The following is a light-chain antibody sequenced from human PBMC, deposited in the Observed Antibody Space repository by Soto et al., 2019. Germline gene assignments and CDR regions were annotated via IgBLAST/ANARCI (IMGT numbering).Light chain of an antibody. Sequence: EIVLTQSPATLSVSPGEGVTLSCRANQGIGDTLAWYQHKPGQAPRLLIYAASSRATGIPDRFSGSGSGTGFTLTISRLEPEDLAVYYCQHYGSSLGTFGQGTKVDIK. CDR3: QHYGSSLGT. CDR2: AAS. CDR1: QGIGDT. V-gene: IGKV3-20*01. J-gene: IGKJ1*01.